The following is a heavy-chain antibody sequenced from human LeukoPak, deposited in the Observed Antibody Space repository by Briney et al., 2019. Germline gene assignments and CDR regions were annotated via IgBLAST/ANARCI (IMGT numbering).Heavy chain of an antibody. D-gene: IGHD6-19*01. Sequence: SETLSLTCTVSGGSISSYYWSWIRQPSGKGLEWIGYIYYSGSTNYNPSLKSRVTISVDTSKNQFSPKLSSVTAADTAVYYCARWGYSSGWYYFDYWGQGTLATVSS. CDR2: IYYSGST. J-gene: IGHJ4*02. CDR3: ARWGYSSGWYYFDY. V-gene: IGHV4-59*08. CDR1: GGSISSYY.